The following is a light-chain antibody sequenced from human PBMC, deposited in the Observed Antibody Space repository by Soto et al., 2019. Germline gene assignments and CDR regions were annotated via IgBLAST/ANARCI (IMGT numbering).Light chain of an antibody. CDR3: NSFAGSNNYL. CDR1: SSDIGAYNL. J-gene: IGLJ1*01. CDR2: EVS. V-gene: IGLV2-8*01. Sequence: QSVLTQPPSASGSPGQSVTISCTGTSSDIGAYNLVSWYQQHPGKAPKIVIYEVSKRPSGVPDRFSGSKSGNTASLTVSGLQAEDEADYYCNSFAGSNNYLFGTGTKVTVL.